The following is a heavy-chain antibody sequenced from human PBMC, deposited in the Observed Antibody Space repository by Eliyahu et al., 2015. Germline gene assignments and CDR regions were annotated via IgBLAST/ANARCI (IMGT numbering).Heavy chain of an antibody. D-gene: IGHD5-12*01. J-gene: IGHJ3*01. CDR2: ISYDRRDK. V-gene: IGHV3-30*03. Sequence: QVQLMESGGSVVQPGESLTLSCEASGFVFXXYXXXXCARQAPGKGLEWVALISYDRRDKFYSDSVKGRFTISRDNSKDTVFLQMDSLTEEDTATYYCARPFLVTDEATIEDLYDAFDLWGHGTAVTVSS. CDR3: ARPFLVTDEATIEDLYDAFDL. CDR1: GFVFXXYX.